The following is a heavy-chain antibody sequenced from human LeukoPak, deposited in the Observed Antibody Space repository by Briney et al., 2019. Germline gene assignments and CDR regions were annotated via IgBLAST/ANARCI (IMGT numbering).Heavy chain of an antibody. Sequence: GASVKVSCKTSGFTFTGYYIHWVRQAPGQGLEWMGWINPNSGGTNYAQKFQGRVTMTRDTSISTAYMDLSRLTSDDTAVYYCARAFEYSSSPSFDYWGQGTLVTVSS. CDR1: GFTFTGYY. D-gene: IGHD6-6*01. J-gene: IGHJ4*02. CDR3: ARAFEYSSSPSFDY. V-gene: IGHV1-2*02. CDR2: INPNSGGT.